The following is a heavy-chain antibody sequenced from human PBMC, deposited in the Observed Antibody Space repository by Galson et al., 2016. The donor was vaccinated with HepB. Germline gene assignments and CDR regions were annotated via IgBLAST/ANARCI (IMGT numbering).Heavy chain of an antibody. J-gene: IGHJ4*02. Sequence: SVKVSCKASGVTSNNYAISWVRQAPGQGLEWMGTIIPVLDIVNYAQKFQGRVTITADKSTNTVYVELTSLTYDDTAVYYCARSPGTTHPMDSWGQGTLVPVSS. D-gene: IGHD1-7*01. CDR3: ARSPGTTHPMDS. CDR2: IIPVLDIV. V-gene: IGHV1-69*04. CDR1: GVTSNNYA.